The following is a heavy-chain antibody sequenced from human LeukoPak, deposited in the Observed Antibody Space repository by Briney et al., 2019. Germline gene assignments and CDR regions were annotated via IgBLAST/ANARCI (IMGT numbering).Heavy chain of an antibody. V-gene: IGHV4-39*07. J-gene: IGHJ4*02. D-gene: IGHD6-19*01. CDR3: ARDLRIAVAGGGFDY. Sequence: PSETLSLTCTVSGGSISSSSYYWGWIRQPPGKGLEWIGSIYYSGSTYYNPSLKSRVTISVDTSKNQFSLKLSSVTAADTAVYYCARDLRIAVAGGGFDYWGQGTLVTVSS. CDR1: GGSISSSSYY. CDR2: IYYSGST.